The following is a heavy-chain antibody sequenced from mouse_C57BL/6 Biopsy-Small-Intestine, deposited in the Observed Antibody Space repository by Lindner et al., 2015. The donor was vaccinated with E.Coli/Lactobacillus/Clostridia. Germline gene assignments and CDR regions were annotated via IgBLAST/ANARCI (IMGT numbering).Heavy chain of an antibody. V-gene: IGHV1-39*01. CDR2: INPYYGST. CDR1: GYSFTGYK. CDR3: ARKSNYGDYYAMDY. J-gene: IGHJ4*01. D-gene: IGHD2-5*01. Sequence: VQLQESGAELVEPGASVKISCKASGYSFTGYKMIWVKQSHGKSLEWIGNINPYYGSTSYNKKFKGKATLTVDKSSSTTYMQLNSLTSEDSAVYYCARKSNYGDYYAMDYWGQGTSVTVSS.